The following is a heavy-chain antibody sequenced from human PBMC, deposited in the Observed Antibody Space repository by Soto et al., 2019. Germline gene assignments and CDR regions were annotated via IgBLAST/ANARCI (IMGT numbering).Heavy chain of an antibody. CDR1: GRPVGGGVYY. Sequence: SETLSLTCTVSGRPVGGGVYYWTWIRHHPGRGLEWIGYIYHIGSPYYNPSLENRVTISLDTAKNQFSLNLTSVTAADTAIYYCVRDRALDSSGHWFDTWGQGTLVTVSS. D-gene: IGHD3-22*01. CDR2: IYHIGSP. CDR3: VRDRALDSSGHWFDT. V-gene: IGHV4-31*03. J-gene: IGHJ5*02.